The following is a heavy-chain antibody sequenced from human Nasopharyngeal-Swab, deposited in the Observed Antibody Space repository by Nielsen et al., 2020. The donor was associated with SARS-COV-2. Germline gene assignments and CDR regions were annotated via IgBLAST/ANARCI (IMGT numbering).Heavy chain of an antibody. CDR3: ARGFRTPIVVVVAACCPAHGGHWFDP. D-gene: IGHD2-15*01. J-gene: IGHJ5*02. Sequence: RQAPGKGLEWIGEINHSGSTNYNPSLKSRVTISVDTSKNQFPLKLSSVTAADTAVYYCARGFRTPIVVVVAACCPAHGGHWFDPWGQGTLVTVSS. V-gene: IGHV4-34*01. CDR2: INHSGST.